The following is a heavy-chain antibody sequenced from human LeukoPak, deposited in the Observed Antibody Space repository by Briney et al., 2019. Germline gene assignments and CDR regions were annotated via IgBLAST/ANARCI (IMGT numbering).Heavy chain of an antibody. CDR3: ARTGYSSSWYLGGWFDP. CDR2: IYHSGST. Sequence: PSQTLSLTCAVSGGSISSGGYSWSWIRQPPGKGLEWIGYIYHSGSTYYNPSLKSRVTISVDRSKNQFSLKLSSVTAADTAVYYSARTGYSSSWYLGGWFDPWGQGTLVTVSS. V-gene: IGHV4-30-2*01. D-gene: IGHD6-13*01. J-gene: IGHJ5*02. CDR1: GGSISSGGYS.